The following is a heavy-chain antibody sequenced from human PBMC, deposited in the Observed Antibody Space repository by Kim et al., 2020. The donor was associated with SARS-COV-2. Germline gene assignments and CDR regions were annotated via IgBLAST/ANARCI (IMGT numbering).Heavy chain of an antibody. Sequence: GGSLRLSCAASGFTFSSYGMHWVRQAPGKGLEWVAVISYDGSNKYYADSVKGRFTISRDNSKNTLYLQMNSLRAEDTAVYYCASPQEGITIFWDAFDIWG. CDR2: ISYDGSNK. D-gene: IGHD3-9*01. J-gene: IGHJ3*02. CDR3: ASPQEGITIFWDAFDI. V-gene: IGHV3-33*05. CDR1: GFTFSSYG.